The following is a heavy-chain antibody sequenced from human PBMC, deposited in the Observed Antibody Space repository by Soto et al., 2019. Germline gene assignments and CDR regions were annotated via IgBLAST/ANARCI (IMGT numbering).Heavy chain of an antibody. CDR2: IFYSGNT. CDR3: ARRRCAGNRLYFDS. CDR1: GGSVRDNTYH. J-gene: IGHJ4*02. D-gene: IGHD1-1*01. V-gene: IGHV4-39*01. Sequence: SETLSLTCTVSGGSVRDNTYHWGWVRQPPGRGLEWIGSIFYSGNTYYNPSLKTRVAMSVDTSKNQFSLKLSSVAAADTAVYYCARRRCAGNRLYFDSWGLGTLVTVSS.